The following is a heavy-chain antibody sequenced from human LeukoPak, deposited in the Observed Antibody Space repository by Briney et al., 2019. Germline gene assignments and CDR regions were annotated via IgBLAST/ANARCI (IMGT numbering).Heavy chain of an antibody. CDR1: GYIFTNYW. CDR3: ARHLLAAAGPYYGLDV. CDR2: IDPSDSYT. Sequence: GESLKISCKGSGYIFTNYWISGVRQMPGKGVECVGRIDPSDSYTNYSPSFQAHVTISADKSISTAYLQWSSLQAPDTAMYYCARHLLAAAGPYYGLDVWGQGTTVTVSS. D-gene: IGHD6-13*01. V-gene: IGHV5-10-1*01. J-gene: IGHJ6*02.